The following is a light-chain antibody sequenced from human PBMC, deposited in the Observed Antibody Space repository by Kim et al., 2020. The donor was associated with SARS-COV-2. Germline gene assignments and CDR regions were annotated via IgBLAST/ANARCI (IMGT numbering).Light chain of an antibody. CDR3: QQRSNWPT. V-gene: IGKV3-11*01. CDR1: QSVSSY. J-gene: IGKJ4*01. CDR2: DAS. Sequence: SLSPGERAPRSCRASQSVSSYLAWYQQNPGQAPRLLIYDASNRATGIPARFSGSGSGTDFTLTISSLEPEDFAVYYCQQRSNWPTFGGGTKVDIK.